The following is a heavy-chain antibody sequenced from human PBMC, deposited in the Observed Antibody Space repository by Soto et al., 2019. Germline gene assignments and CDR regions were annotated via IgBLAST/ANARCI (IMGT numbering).Heavy chain of an antibody. J-gene: IGHJ4*02. CDR3: XXDXPXXXXXFXY. V-gene: IGHV3-74*01. CDR2: IDMDGSST. CDR1: GFIFSSDW. Sequence: EVQLVESGGGLVQPGGSLRLSCAASGFIFSSDWMHWVRQAPGXGXLWISRIDMDGSSTSYADSVKGRFTISRDNAEXXXXXXXXXXXXXXXXXXXXXXDXPXXXXXFXYWGQGILVTVSS.